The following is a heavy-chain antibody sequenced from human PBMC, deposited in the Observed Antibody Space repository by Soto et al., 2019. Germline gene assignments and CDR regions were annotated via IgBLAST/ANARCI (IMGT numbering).Heavy chain of an antibody. CDR3: ARTAGYSSSPDPNYFEY. V-gene: IGHV6-1*01. D-gene: IGHD6-13*01. CDR1: GDSVSSNSAA. J-gene: IGHJ4*02. CDR2: TYYRSKWYN. Sequence: PSQTLSLTCAISGDSVSSNSAAWNWIRQSPSRGLEWLGRTYYRSKWYNDYAVSVKSRITINPDTTKNQFSLQLKSLTPEETAVDYCARTAGYSSSPDPNYFEYWQQGTLVMVCS.